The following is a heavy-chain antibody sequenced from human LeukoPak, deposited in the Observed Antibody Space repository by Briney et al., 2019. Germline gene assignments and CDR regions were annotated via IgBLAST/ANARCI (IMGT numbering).Heavy chain of an antibody. V-gene: IGHV4-39*07. CDR1: GGSISSSSYY. J-gene: IGHJ5*02. CDR2: VHFSGST. D-gene: IGHD3-16*01. CDR3: ARDGGWFDP. Sequence: PSETLSLTCSVSGGSISSSSYYWGWIRQPPGKGLEWIGSVHFSGSTYYNPSLKSRVTISVDTPKNQFSLKLSSVTAADTAVYYCARDGGWFDPWGQGTLVTVSS.